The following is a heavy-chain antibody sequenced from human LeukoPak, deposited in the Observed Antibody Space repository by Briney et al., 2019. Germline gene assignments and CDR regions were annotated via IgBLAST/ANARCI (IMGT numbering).Heavy chain of an antibody. V-gene: IGHV3-30*18. J-gene: IGHJ4*02. Sequence: PGRSLRLSCAASGFTFSSYGMHWVRQAPGKGLEWVAVISYDGSNKYYADSVKGRFTISRDNSKNTLYLQMNSLRAEDTAVYYCAKDLGMEWELPPGGFDYWGQGTLDTVSS. CDR3: AKDLGMEWELPPGGFDY. D-gene: IGHD1-26*01. CDR1: GFTFSSYG. CDR2: ISYDGSNK.